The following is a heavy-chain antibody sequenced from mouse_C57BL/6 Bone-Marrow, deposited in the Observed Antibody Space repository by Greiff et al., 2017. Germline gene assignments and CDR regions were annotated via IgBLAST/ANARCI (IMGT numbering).Heavy chain of an antibody. CDR1: GFTCSSYG. Sequence: EVQLVESRGDLVKPGGSLKLSCAASGFTCSSYGMSWVRQTPDKRLEWVATISSGGSYTYYPDSVKGRFTISRDNAKNTLYLQMSSLKSEDTAMYHCAIYSWHLDCWGQGTTLTVSS. J-gene: IGHJ2*01. CDR3: AIYSWHLDC. V-gene: IGHV5-6*01. CDR2: ISSGGSYT. D-gene: IGHD3-1*01.